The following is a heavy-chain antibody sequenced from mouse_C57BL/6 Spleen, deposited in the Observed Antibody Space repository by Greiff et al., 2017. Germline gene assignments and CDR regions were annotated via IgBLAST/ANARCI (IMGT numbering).Heavy chain of an antibody. CDR3: ARDTAVYYYAMDY. CDR2: ILPGSGST. CDR1: GYTFTGYW. Sequence: QVPLQQSGAELMKPGASVKLSCKATGYTFTGYWIEWVKQRPGHGLEWIGEILPGSGSTNYNEKFKGKATFTADTSSNTAYMQLSSLTTEDSALYNCARDTAVYYYAMDYWGQGTSVTVSS. J-gene: IGHJ4*01. V-gene: IGHV1-9*01.